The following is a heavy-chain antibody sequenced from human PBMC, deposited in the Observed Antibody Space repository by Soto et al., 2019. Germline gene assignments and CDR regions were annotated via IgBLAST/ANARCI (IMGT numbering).Heavy chain of an antibody. Sequence: QVQLVQSGAEVKKPGASVKVSCKASGYTFTSYGISWVRQAPGQGLEWMGWISAYNGNTNYAQKLQGRVTMTTDTPTSTAYMELRSLRSDDTAVYYCARVATTVTTGYYYYYMDVWGKGTTVTVSS. CDR1: GYTFTSYG. CDR3: ARVATTVTTGYYYYYMDV. J-gene: IGHJ6*03. CDR2: ISAYNGNT. V-gene: IGHV1-18*01. D-gene: IGHD4-17*01.